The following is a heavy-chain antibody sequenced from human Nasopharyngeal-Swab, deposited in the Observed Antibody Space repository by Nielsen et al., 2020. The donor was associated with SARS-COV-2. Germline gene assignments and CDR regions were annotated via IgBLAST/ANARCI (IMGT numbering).Heavy chain of an antibody. J-gene: IGHJ6*03. Sequence: GESLKISCTGSGYSFTSYCISWVRQMPGKGLEWMGRIDPSDSYTNYSPSFQGHVTISADNSISTAYLQWSSLKASDTAMYYCASTKPAADVEYYYYYYMDVWGKGTTVTVSS. CDR2: IDPSDSYT. V-gene: IGHV5-10-1*01. CDR1: GYSFTSYC. CDR3: ASTKPAADVEYYYYYYMDV. D-gene: IGHD2-2*01.